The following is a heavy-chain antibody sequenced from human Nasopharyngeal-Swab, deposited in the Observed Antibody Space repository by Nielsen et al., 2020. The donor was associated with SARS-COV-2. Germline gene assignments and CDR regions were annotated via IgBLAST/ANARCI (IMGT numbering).Heavy chain of an antibody. J-gene: IGHJ4*02. V-gene: IGHV3-53*01. CDR3: ARDSVSGYGHGY. D-gene: IGHD5-12*01. CDR2: IYSGGST. Sequence: VRQDPGKGLEWVSVIYSGGSTYYADSVKGRFTISRDNSKNTLYLQMNSLRAEDAAVYYCARDSVSGYGHGYWGQGTLVTVSS.